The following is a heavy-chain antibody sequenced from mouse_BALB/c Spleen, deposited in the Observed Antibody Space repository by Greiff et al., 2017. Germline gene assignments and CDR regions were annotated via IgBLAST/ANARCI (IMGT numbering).Heavy chain of an antibody. D-gene: IGHD1-1*01. CDR3: ARSITTVVARGYFDV. V-gene: IGHV1S137*01. CDR1: GYTFTDYA. CDR2: ISTYYGDA. J-gene: IGHJ1*01. Sequence: QVQLQQSGAELVRPGVSVKISCKGSGYTFTDYALHWVKQSHAKSLEWIGVISTYYGDASYNQKFKGKATMTVDKSSSTAYMELARLTSEDSAIYYCARSITTVVARGYFDVWGAGTTVTVSS.